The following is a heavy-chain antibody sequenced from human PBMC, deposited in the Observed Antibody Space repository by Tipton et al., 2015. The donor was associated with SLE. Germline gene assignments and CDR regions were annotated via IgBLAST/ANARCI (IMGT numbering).Heavy chain of an antibody. D-gene: IGHD6-13*01. CDR1: GGSISVYY. Sequence: TLSLTCTVSGGSISVYYWNWIRQPPGKGLEWIGNIYHSGSIYQNPSLKGRVTISVDTSKNQFSLRLTPVTAADTAVYYCTGVGSGPGTDYWGQGTLVTVSS. CDR2: IYHSGSI. V-gene: IGHV4-59*13. CDR3: TGVGSGPGTDY. J-gene: IGHJ4*02.